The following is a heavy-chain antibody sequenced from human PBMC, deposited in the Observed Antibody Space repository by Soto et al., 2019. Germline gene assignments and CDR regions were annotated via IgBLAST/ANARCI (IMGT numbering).Heavy chain of an antibody. J-gene: IGHJ3*02. Sequence: SVKVSCKASGGTFSSYAISWVRQAPGQGLEWMGGIIPIFGTANYAQKFQGRVTITADESTSTAYMELSSLRSEDTAVYYCARDPQKQTGTTFDAFDIWGQGTMVTVSS. V-gene: IGHV1-69*13. CDR1: GGTFSSYA. CDR3: ARDPQKQTGTTFDAFDI. CDR2: IIPIFGTA. D-gene: IGHD1-7*01.